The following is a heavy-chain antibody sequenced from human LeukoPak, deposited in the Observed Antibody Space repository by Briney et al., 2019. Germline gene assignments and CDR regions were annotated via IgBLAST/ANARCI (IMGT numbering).Heavy chain of an antibody. CDR2: IDPEDGET. V-gene: IGHV1-24*01. Sequence: ASVKVSCKVSGYTLSELSMHWVRQAPGKGLEWMGGIDPEDGETIYAQKFQGRVTMTEDTSTDTAYMELSSLRSEDTAVYFCATVSYRFNWFDPWGQGGLVTVSS. J-gene: IGHJ5*02. CDR1: GYTLSELS. CDR3: ATVSYRFNWFDP. D-gene: IGHD1-26*01.